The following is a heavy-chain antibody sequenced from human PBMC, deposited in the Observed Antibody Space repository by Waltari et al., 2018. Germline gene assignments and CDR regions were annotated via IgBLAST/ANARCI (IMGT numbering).Heavy chain of an antibody. CDR3: ASFYDSSGYYFDY. CDR2: IYYSGST. CDR1: GGSISSYY. Sequence: QVQLQESGPGLVKPSETLSLTCTVPGGSISSYYWSWHRPPPGKGLEWIGYIYYSGSTNYNPSLKSRVTISVDTSKNQFSLKLSSVTAADTAVYYCASFYDSSGYYFDYWGQGTLVTVSS. J-gene: IGHJ4*02. D-gene: IGHD3-22*01. V-gene: IGHV4-59*01.